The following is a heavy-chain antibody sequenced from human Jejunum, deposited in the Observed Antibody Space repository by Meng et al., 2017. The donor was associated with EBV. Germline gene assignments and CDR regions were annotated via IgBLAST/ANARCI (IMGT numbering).Heavy chain of an antibody. V-gene: IGHV4-4*02. CDR2: IYYSGST. CDR1: GDSIASRNW. Sequence: QVQLGGAGAGLVRPAGTLSLTCRVSGDSIASRNWWSWVRQSPERGLEGIGEIYYSGSTNYTPSLKSRVTILVDRSENHFSLHLSSVTAADTAVYYCVRGGDYCLVYWGQGTLVTVSS. J-gene: IGHJ4*02. CDR3: VRGGDYCLVY. D-gene: IGHD2-21*02.